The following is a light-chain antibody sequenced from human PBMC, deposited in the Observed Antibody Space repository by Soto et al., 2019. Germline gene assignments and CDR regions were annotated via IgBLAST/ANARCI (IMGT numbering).Light chain of an antibody. J-gene: IGLJ1*01. CDR2: YDS. CDR3: QVWDSSSDLYV. CDR1: NIGSKS. Sequence: SYELTQPPSVSVAPGKTARITCAGNNIGSKSVHWYQQKPGQATVLVISYDSDRPSGIPERISGSNSGNTATLTISRVEAGDEADYYCQVWDSSSDLYVFGTGTKVTVL. V-gene: IGLV3-21*04.